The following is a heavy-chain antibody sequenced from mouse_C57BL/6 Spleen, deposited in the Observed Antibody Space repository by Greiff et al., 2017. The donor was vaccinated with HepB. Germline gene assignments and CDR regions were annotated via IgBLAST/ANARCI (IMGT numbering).Heavy chain of an antibody. Sequence: VQLQQSGPGLVQPSQRLSITCTVSGFSLTSYGVHWVRQSPGKGLEWLGVIWSGGSTDYNAAFISRLSISKDNSKSQFFFKMNSLQADDTAICYCARGESAWFAYWGQGTLVTVSA. CDR2: IWSGGST. CDR1: GFSLTSYG. CDR3: ARGESAWFAY. D-gene: IGHD6-2*01. J-gene: IGHJ3*01. V-gene: IGHV2-2*01.